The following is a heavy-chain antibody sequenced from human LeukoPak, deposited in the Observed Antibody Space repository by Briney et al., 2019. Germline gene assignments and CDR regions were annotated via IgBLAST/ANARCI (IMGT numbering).Heavy chain of an antibody. CDR2: IYYSGST. V-gene: IGHV4-31*03. D-gene: IGHD6-19*01. Sequence: SETLSLTCTVSGGSISSGGYYWSWTRQHPGKGLEWIGYIYYSGSTYYNPSLKSRVTISVDTSKNQFSLKLSSVTAADTAVYYCARSGYSSGWYNYWGQGTLVTVSS. CDR3: ARSGYSSGWYNY. J-gene: IGHJ4*02. CDR1: GGSISSGGYY.